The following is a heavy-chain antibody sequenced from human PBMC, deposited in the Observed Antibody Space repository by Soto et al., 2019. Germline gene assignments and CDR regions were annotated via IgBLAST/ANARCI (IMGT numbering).Heavy chain of an antibody. CDR1: GGSISSSNYY. J-gene: IGHJ3*02. V-gene: IGHV4-39*01. D-gene: IGHD3-16*01. CDR3: ASPTLGAFDI. Sequence: SETLSLTCTVSGGSISSSNYYWGWIRQPPGKGLEWIGSIYYSGSTAYNSSLKSRVTMSADTSKNQLSLRLSSVTAADTAVYYCASPTLGAFDIWGQGTMVTVS. CDR2: IYYSGST.